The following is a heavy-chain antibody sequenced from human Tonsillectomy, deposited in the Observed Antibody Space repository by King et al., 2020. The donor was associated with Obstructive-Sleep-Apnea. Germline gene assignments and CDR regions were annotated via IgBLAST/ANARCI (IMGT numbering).Heavy chain of an antibody. J-gene: IGHJ6*02. V-gene: IGHV3-7*03. Sequence: VQLVESVGTLVQPGGSLRLSCAASKFTFSTYWMSWVRQAPGKGLEWVANIKQDGSEKYYVDSVKGRFTISRDNAKNSLYLQMNSLRAEDTAVYYCAREYCSTISCYAGYYFYGMDVWGQGTTVTVSS. CDR1: KFTFSTYW. D-gene: IGHD2-2*01. CDR2: IKQDGSEK. CDR3: AREYCSTISCYAGYYFYGMDV.